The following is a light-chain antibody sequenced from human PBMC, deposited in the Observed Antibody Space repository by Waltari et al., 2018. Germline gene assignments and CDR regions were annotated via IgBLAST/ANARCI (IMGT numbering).Light chain of an antibody. V-gene: IGKV3-20*01. CDR1: QTLSSSY. CDR3: QQYGNSPPT. CDR2: GAS. Sequence: SPGERVTLSCRASQTLSSSYLAWYQQKPGQAPRLLIYGASSRATGIPDKFSGSGSGTDFTLTISRLEAEDFAVYYCQQYGNSPPTFGGGTKVEIK. J-gene: IGKJ4*01.